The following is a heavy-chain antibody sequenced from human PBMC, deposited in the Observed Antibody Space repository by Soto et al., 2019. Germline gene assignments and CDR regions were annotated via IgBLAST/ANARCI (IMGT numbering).Heavy chain of an antibody. V-gene: IGHV3-15*01. D-gene: IGHD5-12*01. Sequence: KPGGSLRLSCAASGFTFSNAWMSWVRQAPGKGLEWVGRIKSKTDGGTTDYAAPVKGRFTISRDDSKNTLYLQMNSLKTEDTAVYYCTTGFSGYDVTGVGYWGQGTLVTVSS. CDR2: IKSKTDGGTT. CDR3: TTGFSGYDVTGVGY. CDR1: GFTFSNAW. J-gene: IGHJ4*02.